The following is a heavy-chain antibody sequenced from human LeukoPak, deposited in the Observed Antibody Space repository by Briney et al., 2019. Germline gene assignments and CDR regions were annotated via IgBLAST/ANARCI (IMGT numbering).Heavy chain of an antibody. CDR2: FYCSEST. V-gene: IGHV4-59*08. CDR3: ARHNDYSRAFDI. CDR1: GGSISSYY. Sequence: SETLSLTCTVSGGSISSYYWSWVRQPPGKGLEWIGYFYCSESTDYNPSLKSRVTISVDTSKNQLSLKLSFVTAADTAVYYCARHNDYSRAFDIWGQGTMVTVSS. J-gene: IGHJ3*02. D-gene: IGHD4-11*01.